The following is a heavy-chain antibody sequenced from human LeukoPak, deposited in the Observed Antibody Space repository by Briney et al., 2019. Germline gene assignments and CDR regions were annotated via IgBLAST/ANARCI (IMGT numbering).Heavy chain of an antibody. J-gene: IGHJ4*02. CDR2: IKQDGSEK. Sequence: PGRSLRLSCAASGFTFSSYWMSWVRQAPGKGLEWVANIKQDGSEKYYVDSVKGRFTISRDNAKNSLYLQMNSLRAEDTAVYYCARERQSTVAGRNVIVYWGQGTLVTVSS. D-gene: IGHD6-19*01. CDR1: GFTFSSYW. V-gene: IGHV3-7*01. CDR3: ARERQSTVAGRNVIVY.